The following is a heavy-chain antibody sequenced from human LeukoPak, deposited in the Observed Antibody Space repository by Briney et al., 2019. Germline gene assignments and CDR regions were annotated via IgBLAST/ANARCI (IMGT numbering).Heavy chain of an antibody. CDR3: ARDLSGVPAAD. Sequence: GGSLRLSCAASGFTFSSYWMSWVRQTPGKGLEWVANIKQDGSEKYYVDSVKGRFTISRDNAKNSLYLQMNSLRAEDTAVYYCARDLSGVPAADWGQGTLVTVSS. CDR2: IKQDGSEK. J-gene: IGHJ4*02. CDR1: GFTFSSYW. V-gene: IGHV3-7*01. D-gene: IGHD6-13*01.